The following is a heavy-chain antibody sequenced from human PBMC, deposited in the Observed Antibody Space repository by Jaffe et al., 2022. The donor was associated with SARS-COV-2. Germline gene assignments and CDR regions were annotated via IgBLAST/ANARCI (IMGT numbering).Heavy chain of an antibody. CDR1: GGSISSYY. CDR2: IYYSGST. V-gene: IGHV4-59*01. CDR3: ARVPLQHTYYGDYNGMDV. Sequence: QVQLQESGPGLVKPSETLSLTCTVSGGSISSYYWSWIRQPPGKGLEWIGYIYYSGSTNYNPSLKSRVTISVDTSKNQFSLKLSSVTAADTAVYYCARVPLQHTYYGDYNGMDVWGQGTTVTVSS. J-gene: IGHJ6*02. D-gene: IGHD4-17*01.